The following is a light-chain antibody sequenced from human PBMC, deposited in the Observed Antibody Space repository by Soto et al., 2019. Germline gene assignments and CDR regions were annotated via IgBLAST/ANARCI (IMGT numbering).Light chain of an antibody. CDR1: QSVSSN. CDR3: QQYKNWPPEYT. J-gene: IGKJ2*01. CDR2: GAS. V-gene: IGKV3-15*01. Sequence: EIVMTQSPATLSVSPGERATLSCRASQSVSSNLAWYQQKPGQAPRLLIYGASTRATGIPARFSGSGSGTELTLTISSLQSEDFVVYYCQQYKNWPPEYTFGQGTKLEIK.